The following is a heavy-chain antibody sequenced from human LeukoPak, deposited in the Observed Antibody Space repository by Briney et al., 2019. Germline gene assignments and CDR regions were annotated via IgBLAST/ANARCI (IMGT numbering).Heavy chain of an antibody. CDR3: ARVNLECLRAIDY. CDR1: GGYLSSGGYS. CDR2: TYHSGST. D-gene: IGHD3-3*01. Sequence: SETLSLTCAVSGGYLSSGGYSWSWIRQPPGKGLEWIGYTYHSGSTYYNPSLKSRVTISIDRSKNQCSLKLSSVTAADTAVYYCARVNLECLRAIDYWGQGTLVSVSS. V-gene: IGHV4-30-2*01. J-gene: IGHJ4*02.